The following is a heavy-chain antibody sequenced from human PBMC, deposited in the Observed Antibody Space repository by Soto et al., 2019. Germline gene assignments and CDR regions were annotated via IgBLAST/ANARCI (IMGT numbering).Heavy chain of an antibody. CDR2: ISRSSSFI. CDR3: ARDCSGGSCYSGGPRIDY. D-gene: IGHD2-15*01. J-gene: IGHJ4*02. V-gene: IGHV3-21*01. Sequence: EVQLVESGGGLVKPGGSLRLSCAASGFTFSSYNMNWVRQAPGKGLEWVSYISRSSSFISYADSVKGRFTISRDNAKNSLYLQMNSLRAEDTAVYYCARDCSGGSCYSGGPRIDYWGQGTLVTVSS. CDR1: GFTFSSYN.